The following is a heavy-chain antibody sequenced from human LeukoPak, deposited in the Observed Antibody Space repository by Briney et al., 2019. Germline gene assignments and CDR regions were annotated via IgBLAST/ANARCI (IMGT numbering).Heavy chain of an antibody. CDR3: ARDFTIYGSGSYSAFDI. CDR2: IYYSGST. Sequence: SETLSLTCTVSGGSISSSSYYWGWIRQPPGKGLEWIGSIYYSGSTYYNPSLKSRVTISVDTSKNQFSLKLSSVTAADTAVYYCARDFTIYGSGSYSAFDIWGQGTMVTVSS. J-gene: IGHJ3*02. D-gene: IGHD3-10*01. CDR1: GGSISSSSYY. V-gene: IGHV4-39*07.